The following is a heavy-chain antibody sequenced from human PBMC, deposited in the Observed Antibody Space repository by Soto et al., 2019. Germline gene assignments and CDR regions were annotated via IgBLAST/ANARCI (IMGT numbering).Heavy chain of an antibody. D-gene: IGHD1-1*01. CDR1: GGFVTSGSYY. Sequence: QVQLQQWGAGLLKPSETLSLTCAVYGGFVTSGSYYWSWIRQPPGTGLEWIGEMSHSGGTHFNPSLESGVTISVDTSKNPFTLKMSSVTAADTALYYCARVERGTATTVVDAFDIWGPGTMVTVSS. V-gene: IGHV4-34*01. CDR3: ARVERGTATTVVDAFDI. CDR2: MSHSGGT. J-gene: IGHJ3*02.